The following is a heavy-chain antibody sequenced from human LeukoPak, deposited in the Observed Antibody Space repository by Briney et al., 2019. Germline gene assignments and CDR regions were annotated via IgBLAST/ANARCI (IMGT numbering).Heavy chain of an antibody. J-gene: IGHJ4*02. D-gene: IGHD5-24*01. Sequence: ASVKVSCKASGGTFSSYAISWVRQAPGQGLEWMGIINPSGGSTSYAQKFQGRVTMTRDTSTSTVYMELSSLRSEDTAVYYCAREGIGVEMATNDYWGQGTLVTVSS. CDR1: GGTFSSYA. CDR2: INPSGGST. V-gene: IGHV1-46*03. CDR3: AREGIGVEMATNDY.